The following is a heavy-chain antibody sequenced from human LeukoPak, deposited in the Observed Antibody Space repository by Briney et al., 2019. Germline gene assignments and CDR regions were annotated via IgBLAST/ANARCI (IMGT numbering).Heavy chain of an antibody. V-gene: IGHV4-38-2*02. CDR1: GYSISSGYY. CDR3: ASSRWIQNYFDY. CDR2: IYHSGST. Sequence: SETLSLTCTVSGYSISSGYYRGWIRQPPGKGLEWIGSIYHSGSTYYNPSLKSRVTISVDTSKNQFSLKLSSVTAADTAVYYCASSRWIQNYFDYWGQGTLVTVSS. D-gene: IGHD5-18*01. J-gene: IGHJ4*02.